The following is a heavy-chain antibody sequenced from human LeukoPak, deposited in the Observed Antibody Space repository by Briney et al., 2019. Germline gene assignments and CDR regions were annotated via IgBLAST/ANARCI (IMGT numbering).Heavy chain of an antibody. Sequence: GGSLRLSCAASGITFTEVWMSWVRQAPGKGLEWVGRVKSKNDGRTIDYAAAVKDRFIISRDDSKNMLYLQMNSLKTEDTAMYYCTTPDSRGSGSKWSLNHWGQGTPVTVSS. D-gene: IGHD3-22*01. CDR2: VKSKNDGRTI. CDR1: GITFTEVW. CDR3: TTPDSRGSGSKWSLNH. J-gene: IGHJ4*02. V-gene: IGHV3-15*01.